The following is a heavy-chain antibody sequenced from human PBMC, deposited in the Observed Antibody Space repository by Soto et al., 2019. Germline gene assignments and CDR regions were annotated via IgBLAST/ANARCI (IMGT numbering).Heavy chain of an antibody. J-gene: IGHJ6*03. V-gene: IGHV5-51*01. CDR3: ARVVAAAGYYYYYMDV. Sequence: GESLKISCKGSGYSFISYWIGWVRQMPGKGLEWMGIIYPGDSDTKYSPSFQGQVIISVDKSISTAYLQWSSLKASDTAMYYCARVVAAAGYYYYYMDVWGKGTTVTVSS. CDR2: IYPGDSDT. CDR1: GYSFISYW. D-gene: IGHD6-13*01.